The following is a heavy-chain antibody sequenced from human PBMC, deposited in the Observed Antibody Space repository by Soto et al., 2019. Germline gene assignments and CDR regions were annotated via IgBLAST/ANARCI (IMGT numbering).Heavy chain of an antibody. D-gene: IGHD6-19*01. V-gene: IGHV3-7*01. CDR3: ARERYSSGWYGYFDY. CDR1: GFTFSSYW. J-gene: IGHJ4*02. CDR2: IKQDGSEK. Sequence: GGSLRLSCAASGFTFSSYWMSWVRQAPGKGLEWVANIKQDGSEKYYVDSVKGRFTISRDNAKNSLYLQMNSLRAEDTAVYYCARERYSSGWYGYFDYWGQGTLVTVSS.